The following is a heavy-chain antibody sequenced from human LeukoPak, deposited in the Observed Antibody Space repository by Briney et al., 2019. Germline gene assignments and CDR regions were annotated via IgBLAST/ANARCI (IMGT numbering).Heavy chain of an antibody. CDR3: AGYYGLDY. Sequence: GGSLRLSCAASGFTFSNHNMNWVRQAPGKGLEWIASISSGSSYIYYANSVKGRFTISRDNAKNSVYLQMNSLRAEDTAIYYCAGYYGLDYWGQGTLVTVSS. CDR2: ISSGSSYI. D-gene: IGHD1-26*01. J-gene: IGHJ4*02. CDR1: GFTFSNHN. V-gene: IGHV3-21*01.